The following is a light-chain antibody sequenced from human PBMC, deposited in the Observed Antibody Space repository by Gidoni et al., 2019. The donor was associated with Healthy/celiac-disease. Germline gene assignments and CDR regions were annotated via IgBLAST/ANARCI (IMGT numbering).Light chain of an antibody. V-gene: IGKV4-1*01. CDR3: QQYYSTPYT. CDR2: WAS. CDR1: QSALYSSNNKNY. J-gene: IGKJ2*01. Sequence: DLVMTTSPDSLAVSLGERATINCKSSQSALYSSNNKNYLAWYQQKPGQPPKLLIYWASTRESGVPDRFSGSGSGTDFTLTISSLQAEDVAVYYCQQYYSTPYTFGQGTKLEIK.